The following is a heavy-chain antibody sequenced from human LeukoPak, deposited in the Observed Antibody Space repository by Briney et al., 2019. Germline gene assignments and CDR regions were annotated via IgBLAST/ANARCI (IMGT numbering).Heavy chain of an antibody. CDR2: IIPIFGTA. Sequence: SVKVSCKASGGTFSSYAISWVRQAPGQGLEWMGGIIPIFGTANYAQKFQGRVTITTDESTSTAYMELSSLRSEDTAVYYCARDAYGDYPFDYWGQGTLVTVSS. D-gene: IGHD4-17*01. J-gene: IGHJ4*02. CDR3: ARDAYGDYPFDY. CDR1: GGTFSSYA. V-gene: IGHV1-69*05.